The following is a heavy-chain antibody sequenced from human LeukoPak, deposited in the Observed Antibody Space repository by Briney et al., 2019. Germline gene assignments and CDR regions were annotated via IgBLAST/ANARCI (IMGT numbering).Heavy chain of an antibody. J-gene: IGHJ4*02. CDR2: IYYSGST. Sequence: SETLSLTCTVSGGSISSSSYYWGWIRQPPGKGLEWIGSIYYSGSTYYNPSLKSRVTISVDTSKNQFSLKLSSVTAADTAVYYCARADGRYCSGGSRYQLDYWGQGTLATVSS. D-gene: IGHD2-15*01. CDR3: ARADGRYCSGGSRYQLDY. CDR1: GGSISSSSYY. V-gene: IGHV4-39*07.